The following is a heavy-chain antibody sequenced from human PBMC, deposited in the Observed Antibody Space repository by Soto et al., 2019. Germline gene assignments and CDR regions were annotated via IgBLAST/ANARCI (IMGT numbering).Heavy chain of an antibody. V-gene: IGHV3-21*01. D-gene: IGHD1-20*01. CDR3: ARDAGITGTVYYYGMDV. CDR2: ISSSSSYI. Sequence: PGGSLRLSCAASGFTFSSYSMNWVRQAPGKGLEWVSSISSSSSYIYYADSVKGRFTISRDNAKNSLYLQMNSLRAEDTAVYYCARDAGITGTVYYYGMDVWGQGTTVTVSS. CDR1: GFTFSSYS. J-gene: IGHJ6*02.